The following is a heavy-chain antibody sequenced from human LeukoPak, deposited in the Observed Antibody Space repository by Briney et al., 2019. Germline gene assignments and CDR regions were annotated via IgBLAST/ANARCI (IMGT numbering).Heavy chain of an antibody. CDR3: ARDSDSSGYYSISFDY. CDR1: GGSISSYY. J-gene: IGHJ4*02. CDR2: IYTSGST. Sequence: SETLSLTCTVSGGSISSYYWSWLRQPAGKGLEWIGRIYTSGSTNYNPSLKSRVTMSVDTSKNQFSLKLSSVTAADTAVYYCARDSDSSGYYSISFDYWGQGTLVTVSS. V-gene: IGHV4-4*07. D-gene: IGHD3-22*01.